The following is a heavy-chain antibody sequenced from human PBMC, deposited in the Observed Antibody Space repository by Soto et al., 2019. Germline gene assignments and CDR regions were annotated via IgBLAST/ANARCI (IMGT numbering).Heavy chain of an antibody. CDR3: ARAPVAISRSYFDC. CDR1: GGSISNFD. CDR2: ISYSVNT. Sequence: SETLSLTCTVSGGSISNFDWSWIRQPPGKGLEWIGYISYSVNTNYNPSLKSRVSISVDTSKNQLSLNLTSVTAADTAVDYCARAPVAISRSYFDCWRKGSTVIDSA. D-gene: IGHD3-3*01. V-gene: IGHV4-59*01. J-gene: IGHJ4*01.